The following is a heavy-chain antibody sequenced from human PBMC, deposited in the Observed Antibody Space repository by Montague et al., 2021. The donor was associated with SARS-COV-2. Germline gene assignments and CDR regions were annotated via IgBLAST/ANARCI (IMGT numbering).Heavy chain of an antibody. CDR3: ARVGSGSYDGYFDY. Sequence: SLRLSCAASGFTFSSYAMHWVRQAPGKGLEWVAVISYDGSNKYYTDSVKGRFTISRDNSKNTLYLQMNSLRAEDTAVYYCARVGSGSYDGYFDYWGQGTLVTVSS. CDR1: GFTFSSYA. V-gene: IGHV3-30*04. CDR2: ISYDGSNK. J-gene: IGHJ4*02. D-gene: IGHD1-26*01.